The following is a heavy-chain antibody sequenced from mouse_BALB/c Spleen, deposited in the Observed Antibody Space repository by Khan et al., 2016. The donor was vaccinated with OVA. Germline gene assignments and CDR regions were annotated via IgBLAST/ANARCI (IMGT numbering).Heavy chain of an antibody. J-gene: IGHJ1*01. V-gene: IGHV1-81*01. CDR2: IYPGTISG. D-gene: IGHD2-3*01. CDR3: ARERVDGYARYFDD. Sequence: QVRLQQSGPELVKPGASVKMSCKASGYTFTDYVISWVKQRTGQGLEWIGEIYPGTISGYYYEKFKGKATPNTDKSSNTVYMQLSGLTSEDSAVCCWARERVDGYARYFDDWGAETAVTVSS. CDR1: GYTFTDYV.